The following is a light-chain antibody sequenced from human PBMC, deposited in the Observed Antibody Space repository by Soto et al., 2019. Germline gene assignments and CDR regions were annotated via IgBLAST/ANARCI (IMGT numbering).Light chain of an antibody. J-gene: IGKJ5*01. CDR1: QSVSSTY. Sequence: EIVWTQYAGTLSLSPGERDTLSCRASQSVSSTYLAWYQQKPGQAPRLLIYDTSTRATGIPARFSGSGSGTEFTLTISSLQSEDFAVYYCQQSSNWPPITVGQVTRLEIK. CDR2: DTS. CDR3: QQSSNWPPIT. V-gene: IGKV3-15*01.